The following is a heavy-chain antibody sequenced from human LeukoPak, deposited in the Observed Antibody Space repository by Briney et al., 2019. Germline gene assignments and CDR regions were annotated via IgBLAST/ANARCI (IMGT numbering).Heavy chain of an antibody. CDR3: ARGDGYNNPFDY. J-gene: IGHJ4*02. D-gene: IGHD5-24*01. CDR1: GGSISSYY. V-gene: IGHV4-59*01. CDR2: IYYSGST. Sequence: SETLSLTCTVSGGSISSYYWSWIRQPPGKGLEWVGYIYYSGSTNYNPSLKGRVTISVDTSKTQFSLKLSSVTAADTAVYYCARGDGYNNPFDYWGQGTLVTVSS.